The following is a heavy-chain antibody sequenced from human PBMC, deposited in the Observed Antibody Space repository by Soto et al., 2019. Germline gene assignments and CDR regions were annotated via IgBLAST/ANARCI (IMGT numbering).Heavy chain of an antibody. CDR1: GGSISSYY. V-gene: IGHV4-59*08. J-gene: IGHJ6*03. CDR2: IYYSGST. Sequence: SETLSLTCTVSGGSISSYYWSWIRQPPGKGLEWIGYIYYSGSTNYNPSLKSRVTISVDTSKNQFSLKLSSVTAADTAVYYCARHWRTDFWSGLYRYYYMDVWGKGTTVTVSS. D-gene: IGHD3-3*01. CDR3: ARHWRTDFWSGLYRYYYMDV.